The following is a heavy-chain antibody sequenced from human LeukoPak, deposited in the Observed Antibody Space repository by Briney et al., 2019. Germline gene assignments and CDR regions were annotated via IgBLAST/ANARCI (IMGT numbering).Heavy chain of an antibody. V-gene: IGHV4-34*01. J-gene: IGHJ6*03. CDR2: INHSGST. CDR1: GGSFSGYY. CDR3: ARTHDFWSGYYYMDV. D-gene: IGHD3-3*01. Sequence: PSETLSLTCAVYGGSFSGYYWSWIRQPPGKGLEWIGEINHSGSTNYNPSLKGRVAISVDTSKNQFSLKLSSVTAADTAVYYCARTHDFWSGYYYMDVWGKGTTVTVSS.